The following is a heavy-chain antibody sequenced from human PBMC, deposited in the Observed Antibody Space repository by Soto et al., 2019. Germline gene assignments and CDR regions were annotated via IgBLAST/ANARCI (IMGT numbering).Heavy chain of an antibody. V-gene: IGHV2-5*02. Sequence: QITLKESGPTLVKPTQTLTLTCTFSGFSLSTSGVGVGWTRQPPGKALEWLALIYWDDDKRYSPSLKSRLTITKDTSKNQVVLTMTNMDPVDTATYYCAHLRGDYGREYFQHWGQGTLVTVSS. D-gene: IGHD3-10*01. CDR1: GFSLSTSGVG. J-gene: IGHJ1*01. CDR2: IYWDDDK. CDR3: AHLRGDYGREYFQH.